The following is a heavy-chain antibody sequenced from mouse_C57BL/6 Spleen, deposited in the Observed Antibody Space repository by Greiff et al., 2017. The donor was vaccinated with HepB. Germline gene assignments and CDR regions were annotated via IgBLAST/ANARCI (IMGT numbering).Heavy chain of an antibody. D-gene: IGHD2-4*01. Sequence: EVKLQESGPELVKPGDSVKISCKASGYSFTGYFMNWVMQSHGKSLEWIGRINPYNGDTFYNQKFKGKATLTVDKSSSTAHMELRSLTSEDSAVYYCARYDYDAYFDYWGQGTTLTVSS. J-gene: IGHJ2*01. CDR2: INPYNGDT. V-gene: IGHV1-20*01. CDR3: ARYDYDAYFDY. CDR1: GYSFTGYF.